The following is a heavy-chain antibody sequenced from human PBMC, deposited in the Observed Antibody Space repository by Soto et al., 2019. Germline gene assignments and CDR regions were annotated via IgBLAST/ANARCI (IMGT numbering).Heavy chain of an antibody. CDR2: ISSSSSTI. CDR1: GFTFSSYS. D-gene: IGHD2-15*01. Sequence: PGGSLRLSCAASGFTFSSYSMNWVRQAPGKGLEWVSYISSSSSTIYYADSVKGRFTISRDNAKNSLYLQMNSLRDEDTAVYYCARNSRRSDVVVVAASSYFDYWGQGTLVTVSS. CDR3: ARNSRRSDVVVVAASSYFDY. V-gene: IGHV3-48*02. J-gene: IGHJ4*02.